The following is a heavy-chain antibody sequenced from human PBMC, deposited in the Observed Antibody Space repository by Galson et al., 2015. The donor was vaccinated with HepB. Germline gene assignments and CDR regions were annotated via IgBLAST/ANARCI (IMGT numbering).Heavy chain of an antibody. J-gene: IGHJ2*01. D-gene: IGHD4-17*01. CDR3: ARDPPAFRYGDPRNNWYFDL. CDR1: GGTFSSYA. Sequence: SVKVSCKASGGTFSSYAISWVRQAPGQGLEWMGGIIPILGIANYAQKFQGRVTITADKSTSTAYMELSSLRSEDTAVYYCARDPPAFRYGDPRNNWYFDLWGRGTLVTVSS. CDR2: IIPILGIA. V-gene: IGHV1-69*10.